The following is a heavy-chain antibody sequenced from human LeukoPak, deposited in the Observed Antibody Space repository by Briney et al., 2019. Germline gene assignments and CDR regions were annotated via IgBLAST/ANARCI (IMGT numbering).Heavy chain of an antibody. J-gene: IGHJ4*02. CDR2: IIPILGIA. V-gene: IGHV1-69*04. D-gene: IGHD4-17*01. CDR1: GGTFSSYA. CDR3: ARGYGDYVPTDY. Sequence: SVKVSCKASGGTFSSYAISWVRQAPGQGLEWMGRIIPILGIASYAQKFQGRVTMTRDTSTSTVYMELSSLRSEDTAVYYCARGYGDYVPTDYWGQGTLVTVSS.